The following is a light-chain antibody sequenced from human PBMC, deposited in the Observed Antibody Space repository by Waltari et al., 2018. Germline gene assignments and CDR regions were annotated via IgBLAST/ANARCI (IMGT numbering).Light chain of an antibody. Sequence: EIVMTQSPTTLSVSPGKTATLSCTTSQTVGTKLAWYQQKPGQAPRLIIFGASPRATVLPARFSASGSGTEFSLTISSLQSEDSAVYFCQHYYNWPLTFGGGTRIDI. J-gene: IGKJ4*01. V-gene: IGKV3-15*01. CDR1: QTVGTK. CDR3: QHYYNWPLT. CDR2: GAS.